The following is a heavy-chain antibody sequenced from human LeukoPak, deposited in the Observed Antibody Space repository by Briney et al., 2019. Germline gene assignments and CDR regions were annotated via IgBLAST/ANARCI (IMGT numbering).Heavy chain of an antibody. CDR3: AKQYDSSGYYLGWFDP. CDR1: GGSISSYY. J-gene: IGHJ5*02. Sequence: PSETLSLTCTVSGGSISSYYWSWILQPPGNRLEWIGYIYYSGATDYNPSLKSRVTISVDTSKNQFSLKLSSVTAADTAVYYCAKQYDSSGYYLGWFDPWGQGTLVTVSS. CDR2: IYYSGAT. V-gene: IGHV4-59*08. D-gene: IGHD3-22*01.